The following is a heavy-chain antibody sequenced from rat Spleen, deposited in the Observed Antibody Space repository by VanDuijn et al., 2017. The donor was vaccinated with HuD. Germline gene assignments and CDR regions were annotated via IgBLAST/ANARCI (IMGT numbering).Heavy chain of an antibody. CDR3: ARTTYDYFDY. V-gene: IGHV5-46*01. D-gene: IGHD2-1*01. Sequence: EVQLVETGGGLVQPGRSLKLSCAASGFTFSSFPMAWVRQAPKKGLEWVASISSGGGGTSYRDSVKGRFTISRDAAKSTLFLHMNSLRSEDTATYYCARTTYDYFDYWGPGTMVTVSS. CDR1: GFTFSSFP. J-gene: IGHJ2*01. CDR2: ISSGGGGT.